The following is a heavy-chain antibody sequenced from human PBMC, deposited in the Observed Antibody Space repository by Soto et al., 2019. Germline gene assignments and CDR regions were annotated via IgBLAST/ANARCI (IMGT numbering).Heavy chain of an antibody. V-gene: IGHV3-23*01. Sequence: GGSLRLSCEASGFIFSDHAMSWVRQAPGKGLEWVSAISGNGIATYYADSVKGRFTISRDNSKNTLYLQMNRLRADDTAVYNCARDATSMVRGTNNWFDPWGQGTLATVS. CDR1: GFIFSDHA. CDR3: ARDATSMVRGTNNWFDP. J-gene: IGHJ5*02. D-gene: IGHD3-10*01. CDR2: ISGNGIAT.